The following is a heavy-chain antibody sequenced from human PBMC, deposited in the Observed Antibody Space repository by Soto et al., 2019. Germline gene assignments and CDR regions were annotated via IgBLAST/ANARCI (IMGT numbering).Heavy chain of an antibody. CDR1: GYTFTSYG. J-gene: IGHJ6*02. CDR3: ASLGVGSGSYPWYYYGMDV. CDR2: ISAYNGNT. V-gene: IGHV1-18*01. Sequence: ASVKVSCKASGYTFTSYGISWVRQAPGQGLEWMGWISAYNGNTNYAQKLQGRVTMTTDTSTSTAYMELRSLRSDDTAVYYCASLGVGSGSYPWYYYGMDVWGQGTTVTVSS. D-gene: IGHD3-10*01.